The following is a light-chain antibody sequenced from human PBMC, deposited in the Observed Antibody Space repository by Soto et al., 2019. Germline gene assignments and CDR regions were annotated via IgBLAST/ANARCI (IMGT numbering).Light chain of an antibody. V-gene: IGKV2-28*01. J-gene: IGKJ1*01. CDR3: MQPLQSWT. Sequence: DIVVTQSPLSLPVTPGEPASISCRSSQSLLHSNGYNYLDWYLQKPGQPPQLLIYLGSNRASGVPDRFSGSGSGTDFTLKISRVEAEDVGVYYCMQPLQSWTFGQGTKVDIK. CDR2: LGS. CDR1: QSLLHSNGYNY.